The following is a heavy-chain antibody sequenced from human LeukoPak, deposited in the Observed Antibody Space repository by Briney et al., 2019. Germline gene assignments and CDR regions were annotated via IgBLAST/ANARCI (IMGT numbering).Heavy chain of an antibody. Sequence: ASAKVSCKVSGYTLTELSMHWVRQAPGKGLEWMGGFDPEDGETIYAQKFQGRVTMTEDTSTDTAYMELSSLRSEDTAVYYCATAQYYYDSSGYYLFDPWGQGTLVTVSS. CDR2: FDPEDGET. CDR1: GYTLTELS. D-gene: IGHD3-22*01. J-gene: IGHJ5*02. V-gene: IGHV1-24*01. CDR3: ATAQYYYDSSGYYLFDP.